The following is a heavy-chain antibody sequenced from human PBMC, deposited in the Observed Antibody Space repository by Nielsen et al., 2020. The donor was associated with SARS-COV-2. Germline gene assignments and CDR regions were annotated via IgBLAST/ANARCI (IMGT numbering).Heavy chain of an antibody. CDR1: GYSFTSYW. D-gene: IGHD6-13*01. J-gene: IGHJ6*02. CDR2: IYPGDSAT. V-gene: IGHV5-51*01. CDR3: ARQMAEYSTNWYGMDV. Sequence: GESLKISCKGSGYSFTSYWIGWVRQMPGKGLEWMGIIYPGDSATRYSPSFQGQVTISADNSISTAYLQRSSLKASDTAIYYCARQMAEYSTNWYGMDVWGQGTTVTVSS.